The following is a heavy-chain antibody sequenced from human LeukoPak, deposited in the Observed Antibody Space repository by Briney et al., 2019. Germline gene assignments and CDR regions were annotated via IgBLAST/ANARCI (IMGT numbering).Heavy chain of an antibody. CDR3: ARGWSAVADPFDY. CDR1: GYTFTSYD. D-gene: IGHD6-19*01. V-gene: IGHV1-8*01. CDR2: MNPNSGNT. J-gene: IGHJ4*02. Sequence: GASVKVSCKASGYTFTSYDINWVRQATGQGLEWMGWMNPNSGNTGYAQKFQGRVTMTRNTSIGTAYMELSSLRSEDTAVYYCARGWSAVADPFDYWGQGTLVTVSS.